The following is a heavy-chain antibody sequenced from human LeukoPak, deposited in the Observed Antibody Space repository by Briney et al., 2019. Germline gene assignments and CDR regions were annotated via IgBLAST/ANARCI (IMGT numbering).Heavy chain of an antibody. CDR1: GFTFGTYA. J-gene: IGHJ4*02. Sequence: QPGGSLRLSCAASGFTFGTYAMKWVRQAPGKGLEWVSAISDSGSSTYYADSVKGRFTISRDNSKNTLYLQMNSLRAEDTAVYYCAKDRDRNYAGYFDFWGLGTLVTVSS. CDR3: AKDRDRNYAGYFDF. D-gene: IGHD5-24*01. V-gene: IGHV3-23*01. CDR2: ISDSGSST.